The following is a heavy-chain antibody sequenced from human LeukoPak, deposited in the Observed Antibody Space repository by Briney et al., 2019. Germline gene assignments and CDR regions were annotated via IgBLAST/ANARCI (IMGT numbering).Heavy chain of an antibody. CDR1: GFTFSNYD. CDR2: IDTAGDT. J-gene: IGHJ4*02. V-gene: IGHV3-13*01. Sequence: GGSLRLSCAASGFTFSNYDMHWVRQATGKGLEWVSAIDTAGDTYYPGSVKGRFTMSRDNPKNTMNLQMNSLRAEDTAVYYCAKGGGSSGRSYYFDYWGQGTLVAVSS. CDR3: AKGGGSSGRSYYFDY. D-gene: IGHD3-22*01.